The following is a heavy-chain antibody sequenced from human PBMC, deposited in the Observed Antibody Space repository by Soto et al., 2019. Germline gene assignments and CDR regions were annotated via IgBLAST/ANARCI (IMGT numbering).Heavy chain of an antibody. CDR1: GFTFSSYA. D-gene: IGHD2-15*01. Sequence: EVQLLESGGGLVQPGGSLRLSCAASGFTFSSYAMSWVRQAPGKGLEWVSAISGSGGSTYYADSVKGRFPISRDNYKNTLYQQMNGLRAEDTAVYCCANQITWQGVVVVAAHDYWGQGTLVTVSS. J-gene: IGHJ4*02. CDR3: ANQITWQGVVVVAAHDY. CDR2: ISGSGGST. V-gene: IGHV3-23*01.